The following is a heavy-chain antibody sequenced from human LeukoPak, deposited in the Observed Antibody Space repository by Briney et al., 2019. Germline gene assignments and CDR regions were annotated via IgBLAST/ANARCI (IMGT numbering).Heavy chain of an antibody. V-gene: IGHV3-23*01. J-gene: IGHJ6*03. CDR1: GFPFSDFA. CDR3: ATFEGALLRNYYMDV. CDR2: IRGGGDNT. Sequence: GGCLRLSWAVSGFPFSDFALGWVRQAPGKGLEWVSTIRGGGDNTYFADSGKGRFTISRDKSENTLCLQMVSLRAEDTAVYYCATFEGALLRNYYMDVWGKGTTVTVSS.